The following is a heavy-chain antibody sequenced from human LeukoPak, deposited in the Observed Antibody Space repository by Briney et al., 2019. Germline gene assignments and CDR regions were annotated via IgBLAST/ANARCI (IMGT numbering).Heavy chain of an antibody. CDR1: GFTFSSYS. J-gene: IGHJ4*02. D-gene: IGHD2-15*01. CDR3: VRDEDWAFDY. CDR2: IGSSNLNI. V-gene: IGHV3-48*01. Sequence: GGSLRLSCAASGFTFSSYSVNWVRQAPGKGLEWVSYIGSSNLNIHYADSVKGRFTISRDDAKNSLYLQMNSLRAEDTAVYYCVRDEDWAFDYWGQGTLVTVSS.